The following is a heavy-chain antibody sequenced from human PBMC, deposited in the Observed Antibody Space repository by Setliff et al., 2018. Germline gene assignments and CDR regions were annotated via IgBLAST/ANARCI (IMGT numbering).Heavy chain of an antibody. CDR1: DASIGGSGYY. V-gene: IGHV4-39*07. Sequence: SETLSLTCTVSDASIGGSGYYWGWIRQPPGKGPEWIGNIYTSGSTNYNPSLKSRVTISVDTSKNQFSLKLSSVTAADTAVYYCASYRQDVNYWGQGTLVTVSS. J-gene: IGHJ4*02. CDR2: IYTSGST. D-gene: IGHD4-4*01. CDR3: ASYRQDVNY.